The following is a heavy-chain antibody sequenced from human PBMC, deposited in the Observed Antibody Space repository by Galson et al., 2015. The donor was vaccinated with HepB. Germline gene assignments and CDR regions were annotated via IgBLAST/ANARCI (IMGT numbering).Heavy chain of an antibody. V-gene: IGHV3-23*01. CDR1: GFTFSSNA. CDR3: AKDPLLSGDYPTYNWFDP. CDR2: ISGSGGST. D-gene: IGHD4-17*01. J-gene: IGHJ5*02. Sequence: SLRLSCAASGFTFSSNAMSWVRQAPGKGLEWVSAISGSGGSTYYADSVKGRFTISRDNSKNTLYLQMNSLRAEDTAVYYCAKDPLLSGDYPTYNWFDPWGQGTLVTVSS.